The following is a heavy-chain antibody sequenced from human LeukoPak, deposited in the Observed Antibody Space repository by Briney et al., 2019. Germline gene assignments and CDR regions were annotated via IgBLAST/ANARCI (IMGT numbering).Heavy chain of an antibody. J-gene: IGHJ4*02. Sequence: GGSLRLSCAASGFTFSSYWMSWVRQAPGKGLEWVANIKQDGSEKYYVDSVKGRFTISRDNAKNSLYLQMNSLRAEDTAVYYCARDDTFGTVTTFYYFDYWGQGTLVAVSS. V-gene: IGHV3-7*01. CDR1: GFTFSSYW. CDR3: ARDDTFGTVTTFYYFDY. D-gene: IGHD4-17*01. CDR2: IKQDGSEK.